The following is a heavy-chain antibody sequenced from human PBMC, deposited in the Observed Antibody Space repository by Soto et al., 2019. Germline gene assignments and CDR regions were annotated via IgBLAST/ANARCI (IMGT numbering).Heavy chain of an antibody. CDR2: INSDGSST. D-gene: IGHD3-22*01. V-gene: IGHV3-74*01. CDR1: GFTFSSYW. J-gene: IGHJ4*02. CDR3: ARPQKGTEYYYDSSGYYSTPFDY. Sequence: VGSLRLSCAASGFTFSSYWMHWVRQAPGKGLVWVSRINSDGSSTSYADSVKGRFTISRDNAKNTLYLQMNSLRAEDTAVYYCARPQKGTEYYYDSSGYYSTPFDYWGQGTLVTVSS.